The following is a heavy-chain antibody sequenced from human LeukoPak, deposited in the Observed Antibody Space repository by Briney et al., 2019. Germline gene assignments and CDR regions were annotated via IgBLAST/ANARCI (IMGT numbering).Heavy chain of an antibody. J-gene: IGHJ1*01. D-gene: IGHD1-1*01. CDR3: VRESSYNSWGEYFQH. CDR1: GFTFSSYW. Sequence: GGSLRLSCAASGFTFSSYWMTWFRQAPGKGLEWVANINQDGSEKYYVDSVKGRFTISRDNAKNSLYLQMNSLRAEDTAVYYCVRESSYNSWGEYFQHWGQGALVTVSS. V-gene: IGHV3-7*01. CDR2: INQDGSEK.